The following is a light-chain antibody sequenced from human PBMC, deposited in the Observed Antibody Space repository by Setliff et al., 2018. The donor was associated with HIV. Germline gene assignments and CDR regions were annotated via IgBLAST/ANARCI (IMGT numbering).Light chain of an antibody. Sequence: QSALTQPASVSGSPGQSVTISCTGTSSDVGRYDYASWYQQHPGKAPKLIIYDVTNRPSGVSNRLSGSKSGNTASLTISGLQAGDEAYYYCSSYTTSSTKNVFGTGTKVTVL. CDR3: SSYTTSSTKNV. V-gene: IGLV2-14*03. CDR2: DVT. CDR1: SSDVGRYDY. J-gene: IGLJ1*01.